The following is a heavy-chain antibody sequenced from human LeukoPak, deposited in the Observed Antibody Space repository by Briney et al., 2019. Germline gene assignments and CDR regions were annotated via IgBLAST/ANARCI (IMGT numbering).Heavy chain of an antibody. CDR1: GGSISSYY. CDR2: IYYSGST. V-gene: IGHV4-59*08. D-gene: IGHD1-26*01. Sequence: SETLSLTCTVSGGSISSYYWSWIRQPPGKGLEWIGYIYYSGSTNYNPSLKSRVTISVDTSKNQFSLKLNSVTAADTAVYFCARRTYSASYWKHFDYWGQGTLVTVSS. J-gene: IGHJ4*02. CDR3: ARRTYSASYWKHFDY.